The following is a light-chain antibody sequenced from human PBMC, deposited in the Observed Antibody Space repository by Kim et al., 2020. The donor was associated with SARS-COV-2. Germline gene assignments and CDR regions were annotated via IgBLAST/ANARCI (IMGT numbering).Light chain of an antibody. CDR1: QSVSSN. J-gene: IGKJ2*01. Sequence: EIVMTQSPATLSVSPGERATLSCRASQSVSSNLAWYQQKPGQDPRLLIYGASTRATGIPARFSGSGSGTEFTLTISSLQSADFAVYYCQQHNNGPPYTFGQGTKLEI. CDR3: QQHNNGPPYT. CDR2: GAS. V-gene: IGKV3-15*01.